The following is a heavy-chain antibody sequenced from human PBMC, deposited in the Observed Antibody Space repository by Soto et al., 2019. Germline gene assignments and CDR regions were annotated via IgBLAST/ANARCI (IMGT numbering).Heavy chain of an antibody. CDR3: ARGVNGYYYVDY. V-gene: IGHV3-74*01. CDR1: GFISSSYW. D-gene: IGHD2-8*01. CDR2: INRDVSRT. J-gene: IGHJ4*02. Sequence: EVQLVESGGNVLQPGGSLRLSCAASGFISSSYWMHWVRQAPGKGLVWVSRINRDVSRTDYADSVKGRFAVSRDNAKNTVLLQMNSLRADDTAVYYCARGVNGYYYVDYWGQGTLVTVSS.